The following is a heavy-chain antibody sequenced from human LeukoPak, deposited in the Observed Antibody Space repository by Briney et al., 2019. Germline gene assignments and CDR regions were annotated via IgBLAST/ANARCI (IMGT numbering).Heavy chain of an antibody. CDR2: ISISGGTT. CDR3: AKAFGGAVAGYFDY. CDR1: GFTFSSYW. Sequence: GGSLRLSCAASGFTFSSYWMHWVRQAPGKGLVWVSAISISGGTTYYADSVKGRFTISRDNSRNTLYLQMNSLRVDDAAVYYCAKAFGGAVAGYFDYWGQGTLVTVSS. J-gene: IGHJ4*02. V-gene: IGHV3-23*01. D-gene: IGHD6-19*01.